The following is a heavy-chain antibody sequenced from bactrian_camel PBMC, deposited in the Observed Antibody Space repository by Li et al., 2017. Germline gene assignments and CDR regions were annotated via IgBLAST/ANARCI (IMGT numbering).Heavy chain of an antibody. J-gene: IGHJ4*01. CDR1: GHTYRSNC. CDR2: IYTGNGSG. CDR3: AADFPDFGLGACPPDYRY. Sequence: HVQLVESGGGSVQAGGSLNLSCSVSGHTYRSNCMGWFRQVPEKERENIGTIYTGNGSGDVADSVKGRFTISQNNADNTVYLQMSSLKPEDTAMYYCAADFPDFGLGACPPDYRYWGQGTQVTVS. V-gene: IGHV3-3*01. D-gene: IGHD5*01.